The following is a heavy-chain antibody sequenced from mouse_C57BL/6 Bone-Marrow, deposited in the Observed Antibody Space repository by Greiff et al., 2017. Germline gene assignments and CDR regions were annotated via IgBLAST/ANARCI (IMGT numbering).Heavy chain of an antibody. CDR2: IFPGSGST. CDR3: ARSALGY. V-gene: IGHV1-75*01. Sequence: VKLMESGPELVKPGASVKISCKASGYTFTDYYINWVKQRPGQGLEWIGWIFPGSGSTYYNEKFKGKATLTADKSSSTAYMLLSGLTSEDSAVYFCARSALGYWGQGTSVTVSS. J-gene: IGHJ4*01. CDR1: GYTFTDYY.